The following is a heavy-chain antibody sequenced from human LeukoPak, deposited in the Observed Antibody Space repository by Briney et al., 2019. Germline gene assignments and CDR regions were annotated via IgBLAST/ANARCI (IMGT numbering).Heavy chain of an antibody. V-gene: IGHV1-69*01. Sequence: SVKVSCKASGGTFSSYAISWVRQAPGQGLEWMGGIIPIFGTANYAQKFQGRVTITADESTSTAYMELSSLRSEDTAVYYCADGSYYDILTGYYPFDYWGQGTLVTVSS. J-gene: IGHJ4*02. CDR1: GGTFSSYA. CDR3: ADGSYYDILTGYYPFDY. D-gene: IGHD3-9*01. CDR2: IIPIFGTA.